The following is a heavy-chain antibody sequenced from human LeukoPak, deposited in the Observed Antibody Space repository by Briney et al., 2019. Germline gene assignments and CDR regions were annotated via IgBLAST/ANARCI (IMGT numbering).Heavy chain of an antibody. D-gene: IGHD2-15*01. J-gene: IGHJ4*02. V-gene: IGHV3-21*06. CDR1: GFTFSDYS. CDR3: ARGICSGGSCYPDYFDY. Sequence: GGSLRLSCAASGFTFSDYSMNWVRQTPRKGLEWVSCISGSGSYIYYADSVKGRFTISRDNAKNSLHLQVNSLRAEDTAVYYCARGICSGGSCYPDYFDYWGQGTLVTVSS. CDR2: ISGSGSYI.